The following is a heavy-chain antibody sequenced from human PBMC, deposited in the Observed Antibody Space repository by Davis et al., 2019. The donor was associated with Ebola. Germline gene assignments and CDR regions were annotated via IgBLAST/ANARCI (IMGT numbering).Heavy chain of an antibody. Sequence: PGGSLTLSCAASGFTFSSYAMSCVRQAPGKGLEWVSAISGSGGSTYYADSVKGRFTISRDNSKNTLYLQMNSLRAEDTAVYYCAKGPNRRIAAAGREFDYWGQGTLVTVSS. CDR1: GFTFSSYA. CDR2: ISGSGGST. V-gene: IGHV3-23*01. D-gene: IGHD6-13*01. J-gene: IGHJ4*02. CDR3: AKGPNRRIAAAGREFDY.